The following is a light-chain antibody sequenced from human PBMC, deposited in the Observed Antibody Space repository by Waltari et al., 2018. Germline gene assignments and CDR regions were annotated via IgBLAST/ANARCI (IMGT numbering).Light chain of an antibody. V-gene: IGKV1-5*03. CDR3: QQYNSDSPS. CDR1: QSISSW. J-gene: IGKJ1*01. CDR2: TTS. Sequence: DIQMTQSPSTLSASVGDRVTITCRASQSISSWMAWYQQKPGKAPKLLFYTTSSLESWVPSRFSGSGSGTEFTLTISSLQPDDFATYYCQQYNSDSPSFGQGTKVEIK.